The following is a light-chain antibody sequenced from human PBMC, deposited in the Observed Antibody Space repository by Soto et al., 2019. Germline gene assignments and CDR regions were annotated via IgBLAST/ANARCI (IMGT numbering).Light chain of an antibody. CDR1: QSVSSN. CDR3: QQYNNWPPWT. CDR2: GAS. Sequence: EIVMTQSPATLSVSPGERATLSCRASQSVSSNLAWYQQKPGQAPRLLTYGASTRATGIPARFSGSGSGTEFTLTISSLQSEDFAVYYCQQYNNWPPWTFDQGTKVEIK. V-gene: IGKV3-15*01. J-gene: IGKJ1*01.